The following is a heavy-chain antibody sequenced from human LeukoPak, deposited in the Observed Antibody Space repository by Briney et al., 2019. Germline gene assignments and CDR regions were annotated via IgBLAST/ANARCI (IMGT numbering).Heavy chain of an antibody. D-gene: IGHD3-22*01. CDR2: ISGSGGST. Sequence: GGSLRLSCAASGFTFSSYAMSWVRQAPGKGLEWVSAISGSGGSTYYADSVKGRFTVSRDNSKNTLYVQMNSLRAEDTAVYYCAKDGGSGYYYFDYWGQGTLVTVSS. J-gene: IGHJ4*02. CDR3: AKDGGSGYYYFDY. CDR1: GFTFSSYA. V-gene: IGHV3-23*01.